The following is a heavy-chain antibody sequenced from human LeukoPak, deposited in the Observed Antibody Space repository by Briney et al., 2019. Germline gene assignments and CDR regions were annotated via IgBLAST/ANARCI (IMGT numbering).Heavy chain of an antibody. D-gene: IGHD2-8*01. CDR2: IDHSGST. CDR1: GHSMISDYY. Sequence: SETLSLTCGVSGHSMISDYYWGWIRQPPGRGLEWIGSIDHSGSTHYNPSLKSRVTISVDTSNNQFSLKLSSVTASDTAIYYCARNVSADFSNRHHKWFDPWGQGTLVTVSS. V-gene: IGHV4-38-2*01. J-gene: IGHJ5*02. CDR3: ARNVSADFSNRHHKWFDP.